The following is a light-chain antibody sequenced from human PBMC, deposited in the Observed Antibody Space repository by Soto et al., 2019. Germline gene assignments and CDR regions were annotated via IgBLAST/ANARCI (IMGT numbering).Light chain of an antibody. J-gene: IGKJ2*01. CDR1: QSVSSSY. CDR3: QQYSSSSYT. CDR2: GAS. Sequence: EIVLTQSPGTLSLSPGERATLSCRAGQSVSSSYLAWYQQKPGQAPRLLIYGASSRATGIPDRFSGSGSGTDFTLTISRLEPEDFAVYYCQQYSSSSYTFGQGTNLES. V-gene: IGKV3-20*01.